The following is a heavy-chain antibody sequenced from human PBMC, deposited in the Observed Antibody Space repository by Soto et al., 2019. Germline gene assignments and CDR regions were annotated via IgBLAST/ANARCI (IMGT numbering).Heavy chain of an antibody. D-gene: IGHD2-15*01. CDR2: IIPMFGTA. CDR1: GGTFSSYA. CDR3: ARGGCSGGSCYSPYYYGMDV. Sequence: QVQLVQSGAEVKKPGSSVKVSCKASGGTFSSYAISWVRQAPGQGLEWMGGIIPMFGTANYAQKLQGRVTITADDSTSTAYMELSSLRSEDTAVYYCARGGCSGGSCYSPYYYGMDVWGQGTTVTVSS. V-gene: IGHV1-69*01. J-gene: IGHJ6*02.